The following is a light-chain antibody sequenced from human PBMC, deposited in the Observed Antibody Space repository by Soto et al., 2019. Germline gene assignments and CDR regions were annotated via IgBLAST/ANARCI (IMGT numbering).Light chain of an antibody. CDR1: QSISNW. Sequence: DVQMTQSPSTLSASVGDRVTITCRASQSISNWLTWYQQKPGKAPKLLIYDASSLESGVPSRFSGGGSGTEFTLTISSLQPDDFATYYCQQYNSYSQTFGQGTKVAIK. CDR3: QQYNSYSQT. J-gene: IGKJ1*01. V-gene: IGKV1-5*01. CDR2: DAS.